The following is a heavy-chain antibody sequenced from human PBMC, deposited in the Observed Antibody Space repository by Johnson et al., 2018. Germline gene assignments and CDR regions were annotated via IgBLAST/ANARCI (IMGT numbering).Heavy chain of an antibody. CDR1: GFTFDDYA. D-gene: IGHD3-22*01. Sequence: VQLVQSGGVVVQPGGSLRLSCAASGFTFDDYAMHWVRQAPGKGLEWVSLISWDGGSTYYADSVKGRFTISRDNSKNTLYLQMNSLRAEDTAVYYCARGIEYYDSSGYYYDYYYYYGMDVWGQGTTVTVSS. J-gene: IGHJ6*02. CDR3: ARGIEYYDSSGYYYDYYYYYGMDV. CDR2: ISWDGGST. V-gene: IGHV3-43D*03.